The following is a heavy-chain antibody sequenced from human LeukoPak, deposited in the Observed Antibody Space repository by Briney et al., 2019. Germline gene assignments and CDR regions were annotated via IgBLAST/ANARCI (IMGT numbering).Heavy chain of an antibody. D-gene: IGHD3-3*01. Sequence: GGSLRLSCAASGFTFSSYVMTWVRQAPGKGLEWVSGISGSGGASYYADSVKGRFTISRDNTKSSLYLQMNSLRAEDTAVYYCARLEGFGVAYYFEYWGQGTLVTVSS. J-gene: IGHJ4*02. CDR3: ARLEGFGVAYYFEY. CDR1: GFTFSSYV. V-gene: IGHV3-23*01. CDR2: ISGSGGAS.